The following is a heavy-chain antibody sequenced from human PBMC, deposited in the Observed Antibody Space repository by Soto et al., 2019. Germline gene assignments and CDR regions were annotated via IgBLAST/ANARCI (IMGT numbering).Heavy chain of an antibody. CDR3: VRFGVVTRHPGTKWFPS. V-gene: IGHV4-30-4*01. D-gene: IGHD3-3*01. Sequence: SETLSHTCTGSAGTISRGDYYLSWILQAPGKGLEWIGYIYYSGSTYYNPSLKSRVTISVDTSKNQFSLNLSSVTAADTAMYYCVRFGVVTRHPGTKWFPSWG. CDR1: AGTISRGDYY. J-gene: IGHJ6*01. CDR2: IYYSGST.